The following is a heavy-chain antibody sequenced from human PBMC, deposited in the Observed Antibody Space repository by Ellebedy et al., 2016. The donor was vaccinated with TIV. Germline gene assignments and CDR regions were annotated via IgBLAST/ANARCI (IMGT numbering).Heavy chain of an antibody. D-gene: IGHD1-26*01. CDR3: ARGRGGSYSIPFDY. Sequence: SETLSLXXSVSGYSIRSGYYWGWIRQPPGRGLEWIGKIYHSGSTNYNPSLKSRLTISVDTSKNQFSLRLSSVTAADTAVYYCARGRGGSYSIPFDYWGQGTLVTVSS. J-gene: IGHJ4*02. V-gene: IGHV4-38-2*02. CDR2: IYHSGST. CDR1: GYSIRSGYY.